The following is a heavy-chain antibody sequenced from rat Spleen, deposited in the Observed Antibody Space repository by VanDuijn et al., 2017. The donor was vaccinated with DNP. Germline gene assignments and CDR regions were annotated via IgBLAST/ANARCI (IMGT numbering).Heavy chain of an antibody. Sequence: EVKLVESGGGLVQPGRSLKLSCAASGFNFNDYWMGWVRQAPGKGLEWIAEINKDSRTIKYSPSLRDKLSISRDNARNTLYLQMSKLGSEDTAIYYCVRGRFGVDYWGQGVTVTVSS. J-gene: IGHJ2*01. D-gene: IGHD4-3*01. CDR2: INKDSRTI. CDR1: GFNFNDYW. V-gene: IGHV4-2*01. CDR3: VRGRFGVDY.